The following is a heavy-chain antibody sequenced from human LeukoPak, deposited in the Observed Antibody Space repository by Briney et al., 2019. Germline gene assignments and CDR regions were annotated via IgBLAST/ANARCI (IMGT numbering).Heavy chain of an antibody. CDR3: AGRKGYCGGGSCSNFDY. CDR1: GFTFNTYL. D-gene: IGHD2-15*01. V-gene: IGHV3-23*01. CDR2: ISFTGDKT. Sequence: GGSLRLSCATSGFTFNTYLMSWVRQGPGKGLEWVSGISFTGDKTYYRDSVKGRFTISRDNSKNTVSLQMNSLRAEDTAVYFCAGRKGYCGGGSCSNFDYWGQGTLVTVSS. J-gene: IGHJ4*02.